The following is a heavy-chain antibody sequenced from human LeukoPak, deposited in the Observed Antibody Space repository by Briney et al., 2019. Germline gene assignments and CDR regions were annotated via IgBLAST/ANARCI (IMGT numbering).Heavy chain of an antibody. V-gene: IGHV4-59*08. J-gene: IGHJ4*02. D-gene: IGHD3-22*01. Sequence: SETLSLTCTVSGGSINSYYWSWIRQPPGKGLEWIGYIYYSGSTNYNPSLKSRVTISVDTSKNQFSLKLSSVTAADTAVYYCARVGTYYYDSSGQYFDYWGQGTLVTVSS. CDR1: GGSINSYY. CDR3: ARVGTYYYDSSGQYFDY. CDR2: IYYSGST.